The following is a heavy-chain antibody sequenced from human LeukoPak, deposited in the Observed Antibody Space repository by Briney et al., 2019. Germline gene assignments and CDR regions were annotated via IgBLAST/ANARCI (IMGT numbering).Heavy chain of an antibody. Sequence: GGSLRLSCAASGFTFSSYDMSWGREAPGKGLEWVSSIRGSGGSTYYADSVKGRFTISRDNSKNTLHLQMNSLRAEDTAVYYCAKSGDWYSGSYYSPAAPPHFDYWGQGTLVTVSS. D-gene: IGHD1-26*01. J-gene: IGHJ4*02. V-gene: IGHV3-23*01. CDR1: GFTFSSYD. CDR3: AKSGDWYSGSYYSPAAPPHFDY. CDR2: IRGSGGST.